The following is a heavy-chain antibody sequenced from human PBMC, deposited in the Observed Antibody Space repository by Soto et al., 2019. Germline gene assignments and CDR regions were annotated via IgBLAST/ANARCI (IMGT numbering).Heavy chain of an antibody. V-gene: IGHV1-69*01. D-gene: IGHD2-15*01. J-gene: IGHJ6*02. CDR1: GGTLSNYA. CDR3: ASRACGGTCHSTSNYHFYGMDV. Sequence: QVQLVQSGAEVKKPGSSVKVSCKASGGTLSNYAISWVRQAPGQGLEWMGGIIPMFGTSKCEQQFQCRVPIPPDLSTNTAYMELASLPPDDSAVYYCASRACGGTCHSTSNYHFYGMDVWGQGPTVIVSS. CDR2: IIPMFGTS.